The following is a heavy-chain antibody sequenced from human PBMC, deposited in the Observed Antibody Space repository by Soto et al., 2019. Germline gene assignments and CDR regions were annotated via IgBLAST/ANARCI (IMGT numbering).Heavy chain of an antibody. CDR2: FYTSGRT. CDR1: GGSISGHY. D-gene: IGHD4-17*01. Sequence: SETLSLTCTVSGGSISGHYWSWIRQPAGKGLEWIGRFYTSGRTNYNPSLKSRLTMSVDTSKNQFSLKLNSVTAADTAVYYCARAFGGDEYFQHWGQGTLVTVPS. CDR3: ARAFGGDEYFQH. J-gene: IGHJ1*01. V-gene: IGHV4-4*07.